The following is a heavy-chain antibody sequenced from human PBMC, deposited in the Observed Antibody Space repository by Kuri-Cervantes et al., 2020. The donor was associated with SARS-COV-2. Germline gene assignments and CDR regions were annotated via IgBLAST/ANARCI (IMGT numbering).Heavy chain of an antibody. CDR1: GFTVSSNY. CDR2: IYSGGST. V-gene: IGHV3-53*01. J-gene: IGHJ4*02. CDR3: TTLIDY. Sequence: GESLKISCAASGFTVSSNYMSWVRQAPGKGLEWASVIYSGGSTYYADSVKGRFTISRDNSKNTLYLQMNSLKTEDTAVYYCTTLIDYWGQGALVTVSS.